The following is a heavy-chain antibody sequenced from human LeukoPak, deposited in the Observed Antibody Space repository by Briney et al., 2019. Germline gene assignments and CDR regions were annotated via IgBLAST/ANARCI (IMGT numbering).Heavy chain of an antibody. CDR3: ARGVGTTAEKRIYYFDY. V-gene: IGHV3-48*01. J-gene: IGHJ4*02. CDR1: GFTFSSYS. Sequence: GGSLRLSCAASGFTFSSYSMNWVRQAPGKGLEWVSYISSSSSTIYYADSVKGRFTISRDNAKNSLYLQMNSLRAEDTAVYYCARGVGTTAEKRIYYFDYWGQGTLVTVSS. D-gene: IGHD4-17*01. CDR2: ISSSSSTI.